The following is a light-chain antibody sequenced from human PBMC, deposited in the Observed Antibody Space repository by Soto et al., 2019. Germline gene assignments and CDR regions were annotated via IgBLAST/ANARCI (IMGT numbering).Light chain of an antibody. V-gene: IGLV1-51*01. CDR3: GTWDSSLSAVV. CDR1: RSNIGNNY. J-gene: IGLJ2*01. CDR2: DNN. Sequence: QSVLTQPPSVSAAPGQKVTISCSGSRSNIGNNYVSWYQQLPGTAPKLLIYDNNKRPSGIPDRFSGSKSGTSATLGITGLQTGDEADYYCGTWDSSLSAVVFGGGTKHTVL.